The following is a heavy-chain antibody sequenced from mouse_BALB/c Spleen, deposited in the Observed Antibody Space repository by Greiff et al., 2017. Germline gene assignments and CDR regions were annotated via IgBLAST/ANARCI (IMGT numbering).Heavy chain of an antibody. V-gene: IGHV5-9-4*01. CDR2: ISSGGSYT. Sequence: DVKLVESGGGLVKPGGSLKLSCAASGFTFSSYAMSWVRQSPEKRLEWVAEISSGGSYTYYPDTVTGRFTISRDNAKNTLYLEMSSLRSEDTAMYYCARVLYDASWFAYWGQGTLVTVSA. D-gene: IGHD2-3*01. J-gene: IGHJ3*01. CDR3: ARVLYDASWFAY. CDR1: GFTFSSYA.